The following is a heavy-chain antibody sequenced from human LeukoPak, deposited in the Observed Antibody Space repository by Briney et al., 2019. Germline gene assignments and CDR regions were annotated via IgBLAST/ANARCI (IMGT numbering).Heavy chain of an antibody. J-gene: IGHJ6*02. CDR2: IYSGGST. CDR3: ARTPLEYCSGGSCYSPYYYGMDV. V-gene: IGHV3-53*01. D-gene: IGHD2-15*01. Sequence: GGSLRLSCAASGFTFSSNYMSWVRQAPGKGLEWVSVIYSGGSTYYADSVKGRFTISRDNSKNTLYLQMNSLRAEDTAVYYCARTPLEYCSGGSCYSPYYYGMDVWGQGTTVTVSS. CDR1: GFTFSSNY.